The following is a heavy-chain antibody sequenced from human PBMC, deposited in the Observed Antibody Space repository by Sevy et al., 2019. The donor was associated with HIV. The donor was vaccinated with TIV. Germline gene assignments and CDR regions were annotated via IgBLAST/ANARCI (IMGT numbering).Heavy chain of an antibody. Sequence: GGSLRLSCAASGFTFSSYGMHWVRQAPGKGLEWVALIWYDGTNKYYADSVKGRFTISRDNSKNNLYLQINNLRAEDTAVYYCASGAYYYASRSQNFDYWGPGTLVTVSS. CDR3: ASGAYYYASRSQNFDY. V-gene: IGHV3-33*01. CDR1: GFTFSSYG. D-gene: IGHD3-10*01. J-gene: IGHJ4*02. CDR2: IWYDGTNK.